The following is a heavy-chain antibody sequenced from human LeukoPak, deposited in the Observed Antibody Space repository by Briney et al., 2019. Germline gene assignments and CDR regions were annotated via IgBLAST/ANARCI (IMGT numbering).Heavy chain of an antibody. J-gene: IGHJ6*03. D-gene: IGHD3-9*01. CDR3: ARQTYYDILTGLYYYYYYMDV. Sequence: GGSLRLSCAASGFTFSSYEMNWVRQAPGKGLEWVSYISSSGSTIYYADSVKGRFTISRDNAKNSLYLQMNSLRAEDTAVYYCARQTYYDILTGLYYYYYYMDVWGKGTTVTISS. V-gene: IGHV3-48*03. CDR1: GFTFSSYE. CDR2: ISSSGSTI.